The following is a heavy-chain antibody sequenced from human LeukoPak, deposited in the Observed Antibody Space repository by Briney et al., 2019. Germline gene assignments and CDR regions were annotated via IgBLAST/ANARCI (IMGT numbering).Heavy chain of an antibody. CDR2: ISGSGDNT. Sequence: GSLRLSCVASGFTFSSFAMSWVRQAPGKGLEWVSAISGSGDNTHYADSVKGRFTISRDNSKNTLYLQMNTLRAEDTAVYYCAKDTMFYDILTGYPHFDYWGQETLVTVSS. CDR1: GFTFSSFA. V-gene: IGHV3-23*01. J-gene: IGHJ4*02. CDR3: AKDTMFYDILTGYPHFDY. D-gene: IGHD3-9*01.